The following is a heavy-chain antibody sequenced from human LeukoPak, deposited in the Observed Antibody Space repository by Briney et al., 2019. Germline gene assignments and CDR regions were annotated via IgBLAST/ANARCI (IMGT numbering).Heavy chain of an antibody. D-gene: IGHD5-12*01. CDR3: ARDLVVATGVDYYYYMDV. V-gene: IGHV3-21*01. Sequence: PGGSLRLSCAASGFTFSSYSMNWVRQAPGKGLEWVSSISSSSSYIYYADSVKGRFTISRDNAKNSLYLQMNSLRAEDTAVYYCARDLVVATGVDYYYYMDVRGKGTTVTVSS. CDR2: ISSSSSYI. CDR1: GFTFSSYS. J-gene: IGHJ6*03.